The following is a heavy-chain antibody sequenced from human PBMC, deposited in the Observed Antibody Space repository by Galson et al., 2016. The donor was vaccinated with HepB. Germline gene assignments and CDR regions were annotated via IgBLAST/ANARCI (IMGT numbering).Heavy chain of an antibody. V-gene: IGHV3-23*01. CDR3: AKSLTALDF. CDR2: ITGTGGGT. J-gene: IGHJ4*02. CDR1: GFSFSTFA. Sequence: SLRLSCAASGFSFSTFAMSWVRQAPGKGLEWISGITGTGGGTYYADSVKGRFTISRDTSKNTLFLPLSSLRVEDTAVYYCAKSLTALDFWGQGTVVTGSS.